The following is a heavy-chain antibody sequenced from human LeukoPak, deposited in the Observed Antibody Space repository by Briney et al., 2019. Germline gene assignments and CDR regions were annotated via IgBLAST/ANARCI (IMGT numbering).Heavy chain of an antibody. CDR1: GASLSSYY. V-gene: IGHV4-59*01. Sequence: SETLSLACSVSGASLSSYYWGWIRQSPGKGLEWLGYISDTGKTDYNPSLKSRGTLSLDTSKNQFSLRLTSVTAADTAVYYCVTGYYEPFDNWGQGTLVTVSS. J-gene: IGHJ4*02. CDR2: ISDTGKT. CDR3: VTGYYEPFDN. D-gene: IGHD3-3*01.